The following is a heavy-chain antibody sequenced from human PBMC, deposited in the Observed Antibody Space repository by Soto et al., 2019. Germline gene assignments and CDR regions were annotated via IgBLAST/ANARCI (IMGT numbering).Heavy chain of an antibody. CDR2: INHSGST. J-gene: IGHJ6*02. D-gene: IGHD6-19*01. CDR1: CGSFSGYY. Sequence: SETLSLTCAVYCGSFSGYYWSWILHPPGKGLEWIGEINHSGSTNYNPSLKSRVTISVDTSKNQFSLKLSSVTAADTAVYYCARGRPSSGWYGAYYYYGMDVWGQGTTVTVSS. V-gene: IGHV4-34*01. CDR3: ARGRPSSGWYGAYYYYGMDV.